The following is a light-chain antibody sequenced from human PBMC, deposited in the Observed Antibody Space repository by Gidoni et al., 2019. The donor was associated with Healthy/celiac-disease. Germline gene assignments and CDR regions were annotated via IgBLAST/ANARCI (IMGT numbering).Light chain of an antibody. J-gene: IGKJ1*01. CDR2: LGS. CDR1: QSLLHSNGYNY. Sequence: DIVMTQPPLSLPVTPGEPASISCRSSQSLLHSNGYNYLDWYLQKPGQSPQLLIYLGSNRASGVPDRFSGSGSGPDFTLKISRVEAEDVGVYYCMQALQTLGTFGQGTKVEIK. CDR3: MQALQTLGT. V-gene: IGKV2-28*01.